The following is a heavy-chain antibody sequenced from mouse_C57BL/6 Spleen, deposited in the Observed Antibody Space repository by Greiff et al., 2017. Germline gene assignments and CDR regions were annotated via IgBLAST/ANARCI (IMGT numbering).Heavy chain of an antibody. D-gene: IGHD2-4*01. V-gene: IGHV5-6*02. Sequence: EVKLVESGGDLVKPGGSLKLSCAASGFTFSSYGMSWVRQTPDKRLEWVATISSGGSYTYYPDSVKGRFTISRDNAKNTLYLQMSSLKSEDTAMYYCARYDYDSYFNYWGQGTTLTVSS. CDR2: ISSGGSYT. CDR3: ARYDYDSYFNY. CDR1: GFTFSSYG. J-gene: IGHJ2*01.